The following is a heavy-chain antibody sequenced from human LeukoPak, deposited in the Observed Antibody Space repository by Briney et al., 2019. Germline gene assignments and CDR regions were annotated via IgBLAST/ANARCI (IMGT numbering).Heavy chain of an antibody. V-gene: IGHV1-2*02. D-gene: IGHD6-19*01. J-gene: IGHJ4*02. Sequence: EASVKVSCKTSGYTFTDYYMHWVRQAPGQGLEWMGWINPNSGGTNYAQKFQGRVTMTRDTSIGAAYMEVSSLITDDTAMYYCARDSVESMAGFGYWGQGTLVTVSS. CDR2: INPNSGGT. CDR3: ARDSVESMAGFGY. CDR1: GYTFTDYY.